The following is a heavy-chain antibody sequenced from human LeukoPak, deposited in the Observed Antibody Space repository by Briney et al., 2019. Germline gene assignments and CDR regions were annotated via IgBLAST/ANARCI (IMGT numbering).Heavy chain of an antibody. CDR1: GFTVSSNY. D-gene: IGHD3-9*01. V-gene: IGHV3-53*04. CDR2: IYSGGST. Sequence: GGSLRLSCAASGFTVSSNYMSWVRQAPGKGLEWVSVIYSGGSTYYADSVKGRFTISRHNSKNTLYLQMNSLRAEDTAVYYCARGEGNWRYFDWSIYGMDVWGQGTTVTVSS. CDR3: ARGEGNWRYFDWSIYGMDV. J-gene: IGHJ6*02.